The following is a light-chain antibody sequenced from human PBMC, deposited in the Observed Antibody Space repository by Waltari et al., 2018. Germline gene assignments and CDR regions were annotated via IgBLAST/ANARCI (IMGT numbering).Light chain of an antibody. V-gene: IGLV2-23*01. Sequence: QSALPQPASVSGSPGQSITTPCTGTSSDVGHYTLVSWYQQHPGQAPKLIIYETTKRPSGVSNRFSGSKSGNTASLAVSGLQTEDEAEYYCCSYGGYNTPWVFGGGTKLTVL. J-gene: IGLJ3*02. CDR1: SSDVGHYTL. CDR3: CSYGGYNTPWV. CDR2: ETT.